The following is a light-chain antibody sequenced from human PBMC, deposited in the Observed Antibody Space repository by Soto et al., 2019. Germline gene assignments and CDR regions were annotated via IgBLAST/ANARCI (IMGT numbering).Light chain of an antibody. CDR3: QEYNSYSPRLT. Sequence: DIQMTQSPSTLSASVGDRVTITCRASQSISNWVAWYQQKPVKAPKLLIYRASSLESGVPSRFSGSGSGTEFTLTISSLQPDDFATYYCQEYNSYSPRLTFGGGTKVETK. J-gene: IGKJ4*01. CDR1: QSISNW. CDR2: RAS. V-gene: IGKV1-5*03.